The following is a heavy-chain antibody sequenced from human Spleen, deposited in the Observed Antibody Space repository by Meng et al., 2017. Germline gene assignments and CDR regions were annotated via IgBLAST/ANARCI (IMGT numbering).Heavy chain of an antibody. V-gene: IGHV3-48*03. D-gene: IGHD5-18*01. CDR2: ISSSGSTI. CDR3: ARDLGIQLWAQGY. J-gene: IGHJ4*02. CDR1: GFTFSSYE. Sequence: GGSLRLSCAASGFTFSSYEMNWVRQAPGKGLEWVSYISSSGSTIYYADSVKGRFTISRDNAKNSLFLQMNSLGADDTAVYYCARDLGIQLWAQGYWGQGTLVTVSS.